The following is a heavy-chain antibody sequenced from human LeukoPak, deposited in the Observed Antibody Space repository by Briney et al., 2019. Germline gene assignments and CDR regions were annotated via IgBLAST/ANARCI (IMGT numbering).Heavy chain of an antibody. CDR1: GYSFTSYW. CDR3: ARQGDYSNYIRWFDP. J-gene: IGHJ5*02. V-gene: IGHV5-51*01. D-gene: IGHD4-11*01. CDR2: IYPGDSDT. Sequence: GESLKISCKGSGYSFTSYWIGWVRQMPGKGLEWIGIIYPGDSDTRYSPSFQGQVTISADKSISTAYLQWSSLKASDTAMYYCARQGDYSNYIRWFDPWGQGTLVTVSS.